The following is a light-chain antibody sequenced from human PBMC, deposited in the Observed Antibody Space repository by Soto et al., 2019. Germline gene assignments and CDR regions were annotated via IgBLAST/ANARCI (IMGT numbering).Light chain of an antibody. CDR3: QQYYSLPLT. V-gene: IGKV3-15*01. CDR1: QSVSSN. Sequence: EIVMTQSPATLSVSPGDRATLSCRASQSVSSNLAWYQQKPGQAPRLLIYGASTRATGIPARFTGSGSGTEVTLTISSRQSEDFAVYYCQQYYSLPLTFGGGTKVEIK. CDR2: GAS. J-gene: IGKJ4*02.